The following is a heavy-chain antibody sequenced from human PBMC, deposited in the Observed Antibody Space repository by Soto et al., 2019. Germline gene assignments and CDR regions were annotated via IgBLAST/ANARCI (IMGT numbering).Heavy chain of an antibody. CDR2: IYWDADK. Sequence: QITLKESGPPLVKPTQTLTLTCTFPGFSLSSTSMAVGWIRQPPGKALEWLALIYWDADKRYSPFLTSRLTLPKDTSKYQVVLTMSNMGPVDTARYYCAHIVVAGLGYYLDYWGQGTLVTVSS. D-gene: IGHD6-19*01. V-gene: IGHV2-5*02. CDR3: AHIVVAGLGYYLDY. J-gene: IGHJ4*02. CDR1: GFSLSSTSMA.